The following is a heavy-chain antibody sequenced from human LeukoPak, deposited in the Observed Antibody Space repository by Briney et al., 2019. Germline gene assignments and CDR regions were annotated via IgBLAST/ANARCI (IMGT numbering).Heavy chain of an antibody. CDR2: IYTSGST. Sequence: SGTLSLTCTVSGGSISSSNYYWGWIRQPPGEGLEWIGRIYTSGSTNYNPSLKSRVTISVDTSKNQFSLKLSSVTAADTAVYYCARHKVGATPFDYWGQGTLVTVSS. CDR1: GGSISSSNYY. D-gene: IGHD1-26*01. J-gene: IGHJ4*02. V-gene: IGHV4-39*01. CDR3: ARHKVGATPFDY.